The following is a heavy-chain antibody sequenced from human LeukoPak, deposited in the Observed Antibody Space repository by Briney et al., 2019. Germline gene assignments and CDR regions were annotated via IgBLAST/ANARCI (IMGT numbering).Heavy chain of an antibody. V-gene: IGHV3-21*01. CDR1: GFTFSSYA. J-gene: IGHJ4*02. D-gene: IGHD1-26*01. Sequence: GGSLRLSCAASGFTFSSYAMSWVRQAPGKGLEWVSSISSSSSYIYYADSVKGRFTISRDNAKNSLYLQMNSLRAEDTAVYYCARAGYSGLTAFDYWGQGTLVTVSS. CDR3: ARAGYSGLTAFDY. CDR2: ISSSSSYI.